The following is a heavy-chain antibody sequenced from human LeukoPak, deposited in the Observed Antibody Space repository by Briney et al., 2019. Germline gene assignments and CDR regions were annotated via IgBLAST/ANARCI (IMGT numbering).Heavy chain of an antibody. CDR1: GGSIYSYY. Sequence: SETLSLTCSVSGGSIYSYYWSWIRQPAGKGLEWIGRIYTSGTTNYNPSLASRVTVSLDTSHNQFSLKLTSLTAADTAVHYCAREARDHNDGSGYYNDYWGQGTLVTVSS. CDR3: AREARDHNDGSGYYNDY. V-gene: IGHV4-4*07. D-gene: IGHD3-22*01. J-gene: IGHJ4*02. CDR2: IYTSGTT.